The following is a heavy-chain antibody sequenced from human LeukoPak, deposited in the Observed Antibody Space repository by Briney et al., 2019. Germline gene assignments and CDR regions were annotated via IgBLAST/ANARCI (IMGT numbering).Heavy chain of an antibody. D-gene: IGHD3-10*01. J-gene: IGHJ5*02. CDR3: AKNFFGSGSYVLVFDP. CDR1: GYTFTGYY. CDR2: INPNSGGT. V-gene: IGHV1-2*02. Sequence: ASLKVSCKASGYTFTGYYMHWVRQAPGQGLEWLGWINPNSGGTNYAQKFQDRVTMTRDTSISTGYMELSSLTSDDSAVYYCAKNFFGSGSYVLVFDPWGQGTLVTVSS.